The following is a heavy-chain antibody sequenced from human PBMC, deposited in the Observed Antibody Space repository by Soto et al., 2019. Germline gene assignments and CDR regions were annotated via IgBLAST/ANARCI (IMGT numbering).Heavy chain of an antibody. CDR2: IIPIFGTA. CDR3: ARVTCGNTSCLSAFDI. J-gene: IGHJ3*02. D-gene: IGHD2-2*01. CDR1: GGTFSSYA. Sequence: QVQLVQSGAEVKKPGSSVKVSCKASGGTFSSYAISWVRQAPGQGLEWMGGIIPIFGTANYAQKFQGRVTITADESTSTAYMELSRLRSEDTAVYYCARVTCGNTSCLSAFDIWGQGRMVTVSS. V-gene: IGHV1-69*01.